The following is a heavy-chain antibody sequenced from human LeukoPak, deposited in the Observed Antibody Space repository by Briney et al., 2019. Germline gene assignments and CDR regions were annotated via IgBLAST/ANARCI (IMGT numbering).Heavy chain of an antibody. CDR2: MNPNSGNT. D-gene: IGHD3-3*01. Sequence: ASVKVSCKAPGYTFTSYDINWVRQATGQGLEWMGWMNPNSGNTGYAQKFQGRVTMTRNTSISTAYMELSSLRSEDTAVYYCARGSRIHRETIFGVVTPGYWGQGTLVTVSS. CDR1: GYTFTSYD. CDR3: ARGSRIHRETIFGVVTPGY. V-gene: IGHV1-8*01. J-gene: IGHJ4*02.